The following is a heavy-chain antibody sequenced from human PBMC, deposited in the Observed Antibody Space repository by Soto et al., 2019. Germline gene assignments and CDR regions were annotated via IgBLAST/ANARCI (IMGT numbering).Heavy chain of an antibody. CDR2: IDPSDSYT. D-gene: IGHD3-16*02. Sequence: PGESLKISCKGSGYSFTSYWISWVRQMPGKGLEWMGRIDPSDSYTNYSPSFQGHVTISADKSISTAYLQWSSLKASDTAMYYCARHRDSTFDAFDIWGQGTMVTVSS. CDR1: GYSFTSYW. CDR3: ARHRDSTFDAFDI. V-gene: IGHV5-10-1*01. J-gene: IGHJ3*02.